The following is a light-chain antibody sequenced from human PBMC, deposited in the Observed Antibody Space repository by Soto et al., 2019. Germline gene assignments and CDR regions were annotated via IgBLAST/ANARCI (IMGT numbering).Light chain of an antibody. CDR2: GNS. V-gene: IGLV1-40*01. J-gene: IGLJ2*01. CDR3: QSYDISLSVV. CDR1: SSNIGAGYD. Sequence: QSVLTQPPSVSGAPGQRVTTSCTGSSSNIGAGYDVHWYHQLPGTAPKLLIYGNSNRPSGVPDRFSGSKSGTSASLAITGLQAEDEADYYCQSYDISLSVVFGGGTKVTVL.